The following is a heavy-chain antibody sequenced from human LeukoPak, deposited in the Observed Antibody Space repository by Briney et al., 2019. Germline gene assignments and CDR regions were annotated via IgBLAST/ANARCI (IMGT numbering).Heavy chain of an antibody. J-gene: IGHJ4*02. CDR1: GGSISSYY. Sequence: PSETLSLTCTVSGGSISSYYWSWIRQPPGKGLEWIGYIYYSGSTNYNPSLKSRVTISVDTSKNQFSLKVSSVTAADTAVYYCARTYCGGDCSFDSWGQGTLVTVSS. CDR3: ARTYCGGDCSFDS. V-gene: IGHV4-59*12. CDR2: IYYSGST. D-gene: IGHD2-21*02.